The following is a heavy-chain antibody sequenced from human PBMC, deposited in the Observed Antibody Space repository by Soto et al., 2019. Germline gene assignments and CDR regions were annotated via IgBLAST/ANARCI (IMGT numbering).Heavy chain of an antibody. D-gene: IGHD2-2*02. Sequence: QVQLVQSGAEVKKPGSSVKVSCKASGGTFSSYAISWVRQAPGQGLEWMGGIIPIFGTANYAQKFQGRVTITADESTSSAYMELSSLRSEDTAVYYCAAEYCSSTSCYNRGHDWGQGTLVTVSS. J-gene: IGHJ4*02. CDR1: GGTFSSYA. CDR3: AAEYCSSTSCYNRGHD. CDR2: IIPIFGTA. V-gene: IGHV1-69*01.